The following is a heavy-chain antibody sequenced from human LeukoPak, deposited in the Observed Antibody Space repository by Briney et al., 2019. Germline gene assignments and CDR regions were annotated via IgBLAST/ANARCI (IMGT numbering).Heavy chain of an antibody. CDR1: GFTFSSYE. D-gene: IGHD3-22*01. CDR2: ISSSGSTI. CDR3: ARVPFMGDSSGYYYRGGYFDY. J-gene: IGHJ4*02. Sequence: PGGSLRLSCAASGFTFSSYEMNWVRQAPGKGLEWVSYISSSGSTIYYADSVKGRFTISRDNAKNSLYLQMNSLRAEDTAVYYCARVPFMGDSSGYYYRGGYFDYWGQGTLVTVSS. V-gene: IGHV3-48*03.